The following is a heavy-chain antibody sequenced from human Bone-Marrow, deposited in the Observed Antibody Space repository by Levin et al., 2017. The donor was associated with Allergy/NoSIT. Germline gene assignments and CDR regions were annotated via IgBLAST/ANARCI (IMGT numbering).Heavy chain of an antibody. CDR3: ARDGVIRGDTNYYYGMDG. V-gene: IGHV4-59*01. D-gene: IGHD3-16*02. J-gene: IGHJ6*02. Sequence: SETLSLTCTVWGGSISSYYWSWIRQPPGKGLEWIGCMYYSGNTKYNPSLKSRVTMSLDTSKNQFSLKLSSVTAADTAVYYCARDGVIRGDTNYYYGMDGWGQGTTVTVSS. CDR1: GGSISSYY. CDR2: MYYSGNT.